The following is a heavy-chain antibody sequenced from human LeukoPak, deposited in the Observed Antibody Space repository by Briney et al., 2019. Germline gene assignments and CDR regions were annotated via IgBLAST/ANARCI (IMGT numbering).Heavy chain of an antibody. CDR3: ARGTSRGYYRTEAFDL. CDR1: GFIVSNNY. J-gene: IGHJ3*01. D-gene: IGHD3-22*01. V-gene: IGHV3-66*01. CDR2: IFSGGRT. Sequence: GGSLRLSCAASGFIVSNNYMTWVSQAPGKGLEWVSVIFSGGRTSYAESVKGRFTIYRDNGNNTVYLQMISLRVDDTAVYSCARGTSRGYYRTEAFDLRGQGTMVTVSS.